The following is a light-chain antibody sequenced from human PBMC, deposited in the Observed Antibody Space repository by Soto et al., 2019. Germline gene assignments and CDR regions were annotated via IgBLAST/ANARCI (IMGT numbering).Light chain of an antibody. CDR3: LQQDTYPFT. CDR1: QGINNL. V-gene: IGKV1-17*01. J-gene: IGKJ3*01. CDR2: AAS. Sequence: DIQMTQSPSSLSASVGDRVTITCRASQGINNLLGWYQQGPGKAPKRLNYAASNLEGGVPSRFRGSGSGTEFTLSFSSLQPEDFATYYFLQQDTYPFTFVPGTKVDVK.